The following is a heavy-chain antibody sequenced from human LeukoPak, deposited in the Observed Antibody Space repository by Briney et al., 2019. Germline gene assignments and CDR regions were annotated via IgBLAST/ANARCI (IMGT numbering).Heavy chain of an antibody. V-gene: IGHV1-18*01. CDR2: ISAYNGNT. J-gene: IGHJ4*02. Sequence: GASVNVSCKASGGTFSSYGISWVRQAPGQGLEWMGWISAYNGNTNYAQKLQGRVTMTTDTSTSTAYMELRSLRSDDTAVYYCARVGYSNHYFDYWGQGTLVTVSS. D-gene: IGHD6-13*01. CDR3: ARVGYSNHYFDY. CDR1: GGTFSSYG.